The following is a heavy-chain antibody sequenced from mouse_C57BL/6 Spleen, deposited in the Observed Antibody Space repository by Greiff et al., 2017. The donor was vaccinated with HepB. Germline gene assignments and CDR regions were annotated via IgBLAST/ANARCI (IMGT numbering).Heavy chain of an antibody. CDR1: GYTFTSYW. Sequence: QVQLQQPGAELVKPGASVKLSCKASGYTFTSYWMQWVNQRPGQGLEWIGEIDPSDSYTNYNQKFKGKATLTVDTSSSTAYMQLSSLTSEDSAVYYCARTQDWYFDVWGTGTTVTVSS. CDR3: ARTQDWYFDV. J-gene: IGHJ1*03. CDR2: IDPSDSYT. V-gene: IGHV1-50*01.